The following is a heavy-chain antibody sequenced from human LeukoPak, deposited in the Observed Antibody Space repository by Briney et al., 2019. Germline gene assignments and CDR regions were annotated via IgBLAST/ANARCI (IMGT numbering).Heavy chain of an antibody. D-gene: IGHD5-24*01. CDR2: IDSSGSTI. CDR1: GFTFSSYE. V-gene: IGHV3-48*03. CDR3: ARTKEMATISYFDS. Sequence: GGSLRLSCAASGFTFSSYEMNWVRQAPGKGLEWVSYIDSSGSTIHYADSVKGRFTISRDNAKNSLYLQMNSLRAEDTAVYYCARTKEMATISYFDSWGQGTLVTVSS. J-gene: IGHJ4*02.